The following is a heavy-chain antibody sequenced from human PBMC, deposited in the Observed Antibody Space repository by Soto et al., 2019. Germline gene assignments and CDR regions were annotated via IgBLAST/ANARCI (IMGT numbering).Heavy chain of an antibody. CDR3: AAGLDHNKVGY. CDR2: IYHTGNT. Sequence: SETLSLTCAVYGGSFSGYYWSWIRQPPGKGPEWIGGIYHTGNTHYNPSLKSRVTISRDTSKNQFSLELTSVTAADTAMYFCAAGLDHNKVGYWGQGTLVTVSS. V-gene: IGHV4-34*01. D-gene: IGHD2-2*03. CDR1: GGSFSGYY. J-gene: IGHJ4*02.